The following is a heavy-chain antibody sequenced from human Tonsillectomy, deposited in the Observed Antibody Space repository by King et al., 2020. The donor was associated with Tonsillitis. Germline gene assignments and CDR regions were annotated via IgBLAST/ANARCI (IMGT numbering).Heavy chain of an antibody. CDR2: IHFIGST. J-gene: IGHJ4*02. CDR1: GDSISTYY. D-gene: IGHD3-16*01. CDR3: ARGSRQGWGSGLTFDS. Sequence: LQLQESGPGLVKPSETLSLTCTVSGDSISTYYWSWIRQPPGKGLEWIGYIHFIGSTNYNPSLESRVTISVDTSKKQISLKLRSVTAADTAVYYCARGSRQGWGSGLTFDSWGQGTLVTVSS. V-gene: IGHV4-59*01.